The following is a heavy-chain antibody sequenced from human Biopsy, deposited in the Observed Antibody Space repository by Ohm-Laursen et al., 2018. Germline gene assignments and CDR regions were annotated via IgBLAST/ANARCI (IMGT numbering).Heavy chain of an antibody. CDR1: GFTFSKTW. CDR3: ASSNPSRVAGGVALLDH. V-gene: IGHV3-74*01. J-gene: IGHJ4*02. CDR2: IHSDGTTP. D-gene: IGHD3-16*01. Sequence: SLRLSCAAPGFTFSKTWMHWVRQAPGKGLMWVARIHSDGTTPTYADSVKGRFSISRDNAKNTVYLQMNSLGIDDTAVYYCASSNPSRVAGGVALLDHWGQGALVTVSP.